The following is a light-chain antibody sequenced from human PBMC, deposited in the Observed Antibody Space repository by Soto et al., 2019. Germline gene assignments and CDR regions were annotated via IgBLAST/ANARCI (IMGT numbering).Light chain of an antibody. Sequence: QSALTQPASVFGSPGQSITISCTGTSSDVGGYNYVSWYQQHPGKAPKFMIYDVSNRPSGVSNRFSGSKSGNTASLTISGLQAEDEADYYCSSYTTSNTRQIVFGTGTKLTVL. CDR3: SSYTTSNTRQIV. CDR1: SSDVGGYNY. CDR2: DVS. J-gene: IGLJ1*01. V-gene: IGLV2-14*01.